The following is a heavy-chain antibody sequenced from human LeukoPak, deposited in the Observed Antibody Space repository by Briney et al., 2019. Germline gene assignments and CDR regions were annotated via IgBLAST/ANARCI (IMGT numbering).Heavy chain of an antibody. Sequence: GGSLRLSCAASGFTFSTYGMHWVRQAPGKGPEWVAVISPDGDNKYYADSVKGRFIISRDNSKNTLYLQMNSLRAEDTAVYYCAKDILSDIVIPAATASDYWGQGTLVTVSS. D-gene: IGHD2-2*01. J-gene: IGHJ4*02. V-gene: IGHV3-30*06. CDR1: GFTFSTYG. CDR3: AKDILSDIVIPAATASDY. CDR2: ISPDGDNK.